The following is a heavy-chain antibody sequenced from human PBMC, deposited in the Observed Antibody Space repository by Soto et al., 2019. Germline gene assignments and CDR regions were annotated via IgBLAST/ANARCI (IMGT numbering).Heavy chain of an antibody. Sequence: GGSLRLSCAASGFTFSDYYMSWVRQAPGRGLEWISYSSNSGTFARYATSVKGRFSISRDNANNSLYLQMNSLRAEDTAVYYCAREVYSGYDYGAFDIWGQGTMVTVSS. CDR3: AREVYSGYDYGAFDI. CDR2: SSNSGTFA. CDR1: GFTFSDYY. V-gene: IGHV3-11*06. D-gene: IGHD5-12*01. J-gene: IGHJ3*02.